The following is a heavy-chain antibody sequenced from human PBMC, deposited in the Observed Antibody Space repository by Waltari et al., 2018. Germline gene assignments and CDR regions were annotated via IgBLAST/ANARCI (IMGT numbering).Heavy chain of an antibody. D-gene: IGHD1-1*01. CDR1: GFHFGDAR. CDR3: ARGREGGREHYLDS. J-gene: IGHJ4*02. CDR2: INKDGSEH. V-gene: IGHV3-7*01. Sequence: EVQLVESGGGLVQPGGSMRRSCVVSGFHFGDARRDWVLQAPGKGLEWVANINKDGSEHFYVDSVKGRFSIFIDKAKNSLFLEMNSLRADDTAVYYCARGREGGREHYLDSWGQGTLVTVSS.